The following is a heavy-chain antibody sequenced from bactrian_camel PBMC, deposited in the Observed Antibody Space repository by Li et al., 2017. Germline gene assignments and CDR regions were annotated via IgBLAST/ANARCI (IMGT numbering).Heavy chain of an antibody. CDR1: GHTYLNYC. V-gene: IGHV3S40*01. Sequence: VQLVESGGGSVQAGGSLTLSCTVSGHTYLNYCMGWFRQAPGKEREGVARIATGSGNTYYADSVKGRFTISQDNAKNTVYLQMDSLKPEDTAMYYCAANYGTPLYGERCHLLPIASFQYRGQGTQVTVS. CDR2: IATGSGNT. J-gene: IGHJ4*01. CDR3: AANYGTPLYGERCHLLPIASFQY. D-gene: IGHD1*01.